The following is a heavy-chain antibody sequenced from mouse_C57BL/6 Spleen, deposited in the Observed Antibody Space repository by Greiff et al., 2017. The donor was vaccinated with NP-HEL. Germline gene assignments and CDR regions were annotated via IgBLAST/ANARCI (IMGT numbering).Heavy chain of an antibody. CDR2: IDPETGGT. CDR3: TRLPLYCYGSSDFDD. CDR1: GYTFTDYE. J-gene: IGHJ2*01. D-gene: IGHD1-1*01. Sequence: QVQLQQSGAELVRPGASVTLSCKASGYTFTDYEMHWVKQTPVHGLEWIGSIDPETGGTAYNQKFKGKAILTADKSSSTAYMELRSLTSEDSAVYYCTRLPLYCYGSSDFDDWGKGATVT. V-gene: IGHV1-15*01.